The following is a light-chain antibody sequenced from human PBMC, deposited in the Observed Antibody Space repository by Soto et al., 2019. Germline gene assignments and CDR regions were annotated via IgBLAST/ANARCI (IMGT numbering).Light chain of an antibody. J-gene: IGKJ2*01. CDR2: GAS. Sequence: EIVLTQSPGTLSLSPGERATLSCRASQCVSSSTLAWYQQKPGQAPRLLIYGASSRATGIPDRFSGSGSGTDFTLTISRLEPEDFAVYYCQQYGSSQYTFGQGTKLEIK. CDR1: QCVSSST. CDR3: QQYGSSQYT. V-gene: IGKV3-20*01.